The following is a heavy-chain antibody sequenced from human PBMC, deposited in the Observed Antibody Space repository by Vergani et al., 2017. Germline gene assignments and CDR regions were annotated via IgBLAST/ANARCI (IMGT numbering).Heavy chain of an antibody. V-gene: IGHV3-33*01. CDR1: GFTFNQYG. CDR3: ARDLRLLYNRFDP. Sequence: QVQLVESGGGVVQPGRSLRLSCAASGFTFNQYGMHWVRQAPGKGLEWVAVTWYDGNNKQYADSVKGRFTISRDNYKSTMYLQMNSLRDEDTGVYYCARDLRLLYNRFDPWGQGTLVTFSS. CDR2: TWYDGNNK. J-gene: IGHJ5*02. D-gene: IGHD1-14*01.